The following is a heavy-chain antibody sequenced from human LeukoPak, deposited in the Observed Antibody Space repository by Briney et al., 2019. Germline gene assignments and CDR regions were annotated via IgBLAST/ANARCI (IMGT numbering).Heavy chain of an antibody. D-gene: IGHD5-24*01. V-gene: IGHV3-48*01. CDR3: ARVRRDGYNYVYFDY. CDR1: GFTFSSYS. Sequence: GGSLRLSCAASGFTFSSYSMNWVRQAPGKGLEWVPYISSSSSTIYYADSVKGRFTISRDNAKNSLYLQMNSLRAEDTAVYYCARVRRDGYNYVYFDYWGQGTLVTVSS. J-gene: IGHJ4*02. CDR2: ISSSSSTI.